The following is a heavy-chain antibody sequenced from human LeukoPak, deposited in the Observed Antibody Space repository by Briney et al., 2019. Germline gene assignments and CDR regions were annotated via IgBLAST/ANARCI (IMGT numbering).Heavy chain of an antibody. Sequence: GSVKVSCKASGYTFTSFGISWVRHAPGQGLEWMGWISAYNGKTDYAQKLQGRVTMTTDTSTSTAYMELRSLRSDDTAVYYCARLFGDGGYNWFDPWGQGTLVTVSS. J-gene: IGHJ5*02. D-gene: IGHD4-17*01. CDR1: GYTFTSFG. V-gene: IGHV1-18*01. CDR3: ARLFGDGGYNWFDP. CDR2: ISAYNGKT.